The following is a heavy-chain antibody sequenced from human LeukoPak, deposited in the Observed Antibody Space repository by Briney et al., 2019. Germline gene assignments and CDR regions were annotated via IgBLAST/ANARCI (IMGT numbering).Heavy chain of an antibody. CDR1: GGTFSSYA. D-gene: IGHD3-22*01. V-gene: IGHV1-69*01. Sequence: SVKVSCKASGGTFSSYAISWVRQAPGQGLEWMGGIIPIFGTANYAQKFQGRVTITADESTSTAYMELSSLRSEDTAVYYCARDEDYYDSSGYVWGQGTLVTGSS. CDR2: IIPIFGTA. J-gene: IGHJ4*02. CDR3: ARDEDYYDSSGYV.